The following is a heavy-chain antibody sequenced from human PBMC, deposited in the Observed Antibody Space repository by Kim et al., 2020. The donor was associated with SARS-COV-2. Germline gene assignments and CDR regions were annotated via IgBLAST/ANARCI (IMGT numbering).Heavy chain of an antibody. D-gene: IGHD2-15*01. Sequence: ASVKVSCKASGYTFTSYGISWVRQAPGQGLEWMGWISAYNGNTNYAQKLQGRVTMTTDTSTSTAYMELRSLRSDDTAVYYCARDHGWYGTTMRGQRGAFDIWGQGTMVTVSS. CDR3: ARDHGWYGTTMRGQRGAFDI. V-gene: IGHV1-18*01. CDR1: GYTFTSYG. CDR2: ISAYNGNT. J-gene: IGHJ3*02.